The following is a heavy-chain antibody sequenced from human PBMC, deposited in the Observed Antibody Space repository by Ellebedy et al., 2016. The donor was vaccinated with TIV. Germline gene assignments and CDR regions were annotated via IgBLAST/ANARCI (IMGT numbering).Heavy chain of an antibody. J-gene: IGHJ2*01. CDR2: VCHSGSP. V-gene: IGHV4-38-2*02. D-gene: IGHD2/OR15-2a*01. CDR3: ARDRGIVVLNPARYFDL. CDR1: GYSINSGYY. Sequence: SETLSLTXSVSGYSINSGYYWGWVRQSPEKGLEWVGYVCHSGSPNNNPSLKSRLTMSLDTSKNQFSLKLSSVTAADTAVYYCARDRGIVVLNPARYFDLWGRGTLVTVSS.